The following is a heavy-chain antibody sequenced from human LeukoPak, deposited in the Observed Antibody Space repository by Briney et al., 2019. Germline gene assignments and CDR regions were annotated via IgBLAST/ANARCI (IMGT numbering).Heavy chain of an antibody. CDR3: ARGGGYYSSDDWFDP. Sequence: SETLSVTCTGPGCANSIYYWSWIRQPPGKGLEWIGYIYYSGTTNYNPSLKRLVTISIDTSKNQFSLQLSSLTAADTAVYYCARGGGYYSSDDWFDPWGQGTLVTVSS. V-gene: IGHV4-59*01. D-gene: IGHD3-22*01. CDR1: GCANSIYY. J-gene: IGHJ5*02. CDR2: IYYSGTT.